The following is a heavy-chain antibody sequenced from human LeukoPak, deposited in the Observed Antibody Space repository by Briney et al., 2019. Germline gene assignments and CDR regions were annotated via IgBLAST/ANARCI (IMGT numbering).Heavy chain of an antibody. V-gene: IGHV4-59*01. CDR1: GGSISSYY. Sequence: EPSETLSLTCTVSGGSISSYYWSWIRQPPGKGLEWIGYIYYSGSTNYNPSLKSRVTISVDTSKNPFSLKLSSVTAADTAVYYCARVAGSNWFDPWGQGTLVTVSS. D-gene: IGHD2-15*01. J-gene: IGHJ5*02. CDR2: IYYSGST. CDR3: ARVAGSNWFDP.